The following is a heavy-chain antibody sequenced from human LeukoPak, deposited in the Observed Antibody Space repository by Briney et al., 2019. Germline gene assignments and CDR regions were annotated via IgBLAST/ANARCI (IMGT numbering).Heavy chain of an antibody. V-gene: IGHV3-48*03. Sequence: GGSLRLSCAASGFTFSSYEMNWVRQAPGKGLEWVSYISSIGSTIYYADSVKGRFTISRDNAKNSLYLQMNSLRAEDTAVYYCAELGITMIGGVWGKGTTVTISS. CDR2: ISSIGSTI. CDR1: GFTFSSYE. J-gene: IGHJ6*04. CDR3: AELGITMIGGV. D-gene: IGHD3-10*02.